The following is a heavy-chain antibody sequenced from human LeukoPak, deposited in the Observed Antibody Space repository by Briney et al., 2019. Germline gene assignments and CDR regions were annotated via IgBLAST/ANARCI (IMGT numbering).Heavy chain of an antibody. Sequence: SVKVSCKASGYTFTSYAMNWVRQAPGQGLEWMGGIIPIFGTANYAQKFQGRVTITADESTSTAYMELSSLRSEDTAVYYCARGVDYGDYFTVGYWGQGTLVTVSS. J-gene: IGHJ4*02. CDR1: GYTFTSYA. CDR2: IIPIFGTA. V-gene: IGHV1-69*13. D-gene: IGHD4-17*01. CDR3: ARGVDYGDYFTVGY.